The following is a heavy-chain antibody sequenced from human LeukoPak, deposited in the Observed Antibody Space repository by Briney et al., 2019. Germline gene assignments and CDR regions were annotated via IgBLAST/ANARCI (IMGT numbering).Heavy chain of an antibody. CDR2: IKEDGSEK. J-gene: IGHJ4*02. V-gene: IGHV3-7*01. CDR3: ARRYCGGDCHSPYFDY. Sequence: GGSLRLYCAASGFTFSSYWMSWVRQAPGKGLEWVANIKEDGSEKYYVDSVKGRFTISRDNAKNSLYLQMNSLRAEDTAVYYCARRYCGGDCHSPYFDYWGQGTLVTVSS. D-gene: IGHD2-21*02. CDR1: GFTFSSYW.